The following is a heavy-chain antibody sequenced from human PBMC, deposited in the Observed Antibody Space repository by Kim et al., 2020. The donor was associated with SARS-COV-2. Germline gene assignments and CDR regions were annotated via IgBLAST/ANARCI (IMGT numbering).Heavy chain of an antibody. CDR3: ARYLYGGKGPWYFDY. CDR1: GYTFTSYG. V-gene: IGHV1-18*01. J-gene: IGHJ4*02. Sequence: ASVKVSCKASGYTFTSYGISWVRQAPGQGLEWMGWISAYNGNTNYAQKLQGRVTMTTDTSTSTAYMELRSLRSDDTAVYYCARYLYGGKGPWYFDYWGQGTLVTVSS. D-gene: IGHD4-17*01. CDR2: ISAYNGNT.